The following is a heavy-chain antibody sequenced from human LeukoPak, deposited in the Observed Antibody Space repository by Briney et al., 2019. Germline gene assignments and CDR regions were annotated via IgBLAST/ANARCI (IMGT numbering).Heavy chain of an antibody. CDR3: ARLMVRGVKGWFDP. V-gene: IGHV4-34*01. D-gene: IGHD3-10*01. CDR1: GGSFSGYY. J-gene: IGHJ5*02. CDR2: INHSGST. Sequence: SETLSLTCAVYGGSFSGYYWSWIRQPPGKGLEWIGEINHSGSTNYNPSLKSRVTMSVDTSKNQFSLKLSSVTAADTAVYYCARLMVRGVKGWFDPWGQGTLVTVS.